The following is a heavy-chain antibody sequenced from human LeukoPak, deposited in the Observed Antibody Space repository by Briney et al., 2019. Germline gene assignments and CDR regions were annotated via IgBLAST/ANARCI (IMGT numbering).Heavy chain of an antibody. Sequence: GGSLRLSCAASGFTLRDYYMSWIRQAPGKGLEWISYMSSTGNTIYYAESVKGRFTVSRDSANNSMSLQMTSPRAEDSAVYYCARSSSYFTYFDLWGRDTLVTVSS. V-gene: IGHV3-11*04. D-gene: IGHD2/OR15-2a*01. CDR1: GFTLRDYY. CDR3: ARSSSYFTYFDL. J-gene: IGHJ2*01. CDR2: MSSTGNTI.